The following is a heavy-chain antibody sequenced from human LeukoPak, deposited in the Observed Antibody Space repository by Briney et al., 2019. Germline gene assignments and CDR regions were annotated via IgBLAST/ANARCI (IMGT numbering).Heavy chain of an antibody. V-gene: IGHV3-30-3*01. CDR2: ISYDGSNK. J-gene: IGHJ4*02. CDR3: ARVGPYSSSPVDY. CDR1: GFTFSSYA. Sequence: PGGSLRLSCAASGFTFSSYAMHWVRQAPGKGLEWVAVISYDGSNKYYADSVKGRFTISRDNSKNTLYLQMNSLRAEDTAVYYCARVGPYSSSPVDYWGQGTLVTVSS. D-gene: IGHD6-6*01.